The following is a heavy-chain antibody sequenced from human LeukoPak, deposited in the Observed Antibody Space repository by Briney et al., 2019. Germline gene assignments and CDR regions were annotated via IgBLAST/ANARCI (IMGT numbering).Heavy chain of an antibody. D-gene: IGHD3-3*01. V-gene: IGHV1-24*01. CDR2: FDPEDGET. CDR3: ATQLSDFWSPYYLDY. J-gene: IGHJ4*02. CDR1: GYTLTELS. Sequence: GASVKVSCKVSGYTLTELSMYWVRQAPGKGLEWMGGFDPEDGETIYAQKFQGRVTMTEDTSTDTAYMELSSLRSEDTAVYYCATQLSDFWSPYYLDYWGQGTLVTVSS.